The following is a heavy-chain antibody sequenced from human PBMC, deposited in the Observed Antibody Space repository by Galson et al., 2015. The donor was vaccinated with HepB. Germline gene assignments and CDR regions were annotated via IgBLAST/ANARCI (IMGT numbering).Heavy chain of an antibody. Sequence: SVKVSCEASGYTFTSNYMHWVRQAPGQGLEWMGIINPSGGSTSYAQKFQGRVTMTRDTSTSTVYMELSSLRSEDTAVYYCARARTAYDYVWGSYGNYFDYWGQGTLVTVSS. D-gene: IGHD3-16*01. V-gene: IGHV1-46*01. CDR2: INPSGGST. J-gene: IGHJ4*02. CDR1: GYTFTSNY. CDR3: ARARTAYDYVWGSYGNYFDY.